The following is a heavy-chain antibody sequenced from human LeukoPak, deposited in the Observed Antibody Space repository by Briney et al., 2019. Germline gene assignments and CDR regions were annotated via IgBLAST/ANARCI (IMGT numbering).Heavy chain of an antibody. CDR1: GYTFTDYY. Sequence: GASVKVSCKASGYTFTDYYIHWVRQAPGRGLEWMGWINPKSGGTHFAQKFQGRVTMTRDTSISTADMELSRLRSEDTAVYYCARGSRAISGSGLLMDVWGQGTTVTVSS. V-gene: IGHV1-2*02. J-gene: IGHJ6*02. CDR2: INPKSGGT. CDR3: ARGSRAISGSGLLMDV. D-gene: IGHD3-10*01.